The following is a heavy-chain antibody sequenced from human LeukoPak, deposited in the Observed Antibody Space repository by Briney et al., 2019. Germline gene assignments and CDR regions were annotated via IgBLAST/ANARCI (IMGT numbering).Heavy chain of an antibody. J-gene: IGHJ4*02. CDR2: IYYSGTT. CDR1: NYSISSGYY. D-gene: IGHD3-10*01. Sequence: SETLSLTCTVSNYSISSGYYWGWIRQPPGQGLEWIANIYYSGTTYYNPSLKSRVTISVDTSKNQFSLKLSSVTAADTAVYYCASGLFRFGDLGFDYWGQGTLVTVSS. V-gene: IGHV4-38-2*02. CDR3: ASGLFRFGDLGFDY.